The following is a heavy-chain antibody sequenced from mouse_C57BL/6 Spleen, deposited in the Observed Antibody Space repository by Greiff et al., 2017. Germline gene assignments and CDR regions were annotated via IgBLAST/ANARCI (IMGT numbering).Heavy chain of an antibody. V-gene: IGHV5-16*01. CDR2: INYDGSST. Sequence: EVKVVESEGGLVQPGSSMKLSCTASGFTFSDYYMAWVRQVPEKGLEWVANINYDGSSTYYLDSLKSRFIISRDNAKNILYLQMSSLKSEDTATYYCARDRIRSLDYWGQGTTLTVSS. J-gene: IGHJ2*01. CDR1: GFTFSDYY. CDR3: ARDRIRSLDY.